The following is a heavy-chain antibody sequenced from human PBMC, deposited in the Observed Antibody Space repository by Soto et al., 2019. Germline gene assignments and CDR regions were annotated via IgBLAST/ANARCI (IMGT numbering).Heavy chain of an antibody. CDR3: ARNLYPVRDAFDF. CDR1: GDSISTAVHY. J-gene: IGHJ3*01. V-gene: IGHV4-31*03. D-gene: IGHD2-2*02. Sequence: QVQLQESGPGLVKPSQTLSLTCTVSGDSISTAVHYWSWIRQHPGKGLEWIGYFYYTGSTYYNPSHMSRVTISVDTSNNPFSLKLSSVTAADTAVYYCARNLYPVRDAFDFWGQGTMVTVSS. CDR2: FYYTGST.